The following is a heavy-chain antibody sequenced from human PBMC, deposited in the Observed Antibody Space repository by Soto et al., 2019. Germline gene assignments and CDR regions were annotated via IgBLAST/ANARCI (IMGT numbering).Heavy chain of an antibody. J-gene: IGHJ3*02. V-gene: IGHV3-7*01. Sequence: GGSLRLSCAASGFTFSSYWMSWVRQAPGKGLEWVANIKQDGSEKYYVDSVKGRFTISRDNAKNSLYLQMNSLRAEDTAVYYCARSSHDYGDYGQMIATAFDIWGQGTMVTVSS. D-gene: IGHD4-17*01. CDR2: IKQDGSEK. CDR3: ARSSHDYGDYGQMIATAFDI. CDR1: GFTFSSYW.